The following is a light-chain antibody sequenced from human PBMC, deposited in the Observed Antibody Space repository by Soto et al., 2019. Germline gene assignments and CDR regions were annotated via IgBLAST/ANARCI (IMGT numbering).Light chain of an antibody. CDR3: QQYNNWPRT. CDR2: GAS. CDR1: QSVSSN. J-gene: IGKJ5*01. V-gene: IGKV3-15*01. Sequence: DIVLTQSPGTLSLPPGERATLSCRASQSVSSNLAWYQQKPGQAPRLLIYGASTRATGIPARFSGSGSGTEFTLTISSLQSEDFAVYYCQQYNNWPRTFGQGTRLEIK.